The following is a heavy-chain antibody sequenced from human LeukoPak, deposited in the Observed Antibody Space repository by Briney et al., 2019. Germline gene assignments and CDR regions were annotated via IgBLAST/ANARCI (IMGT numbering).Heavy chain of an antibody. CDR2: INSDVSTT. CDR1: KFTFSTYW. CDR3: ARASCTT. V-gene: IGHV3-74*01. J-gene: IGHJ5*02. Sequence: GGSLSLSCAAAKFTFSTYWMQWVRQAPGKGLVWVSCINSDVSTTNYADSVKGPFTISRDNAKNTLYPQVNSLRADDTGVYFCARASCTTWGQGNLVTVSS.